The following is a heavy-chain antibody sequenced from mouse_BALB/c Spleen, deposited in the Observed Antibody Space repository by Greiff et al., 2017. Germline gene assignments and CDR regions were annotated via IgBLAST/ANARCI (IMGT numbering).Heavy chain of an antibody. Sequence: QVQLQQSGPQLVRPGASVKISCKASGYSFTSYWMHWVKQRPGQGLEWIGMIDPSDSETRLNQKFKDKATLTVDKSSSTAYMQLSSPTSEDSAVYYCARLDDGYRFDDWGQGTTLTVSS. CDR3: ARLDDGYRFDD. V-gene: IGHV1S127*01. D-gene: IGHD2-3*01. CDR1: GYSFTSYW. J-gene: IGHJ2*01. CDR2: IDPSDSET.